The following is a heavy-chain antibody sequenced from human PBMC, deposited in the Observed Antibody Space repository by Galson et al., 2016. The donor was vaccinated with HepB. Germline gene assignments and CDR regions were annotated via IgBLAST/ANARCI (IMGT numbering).Heavy chain of an antibody. CDR3: ARVRGATVSDY. CDR2: INHSGGT. Sequence: SETLSLTCAVYGGSFSGYYWSWIRQPPGKGLEWIGEINHSGGTNYNPSLKSRVTISVDTSKYQFSLTLRSVTAADTAVYYCARVRGATVSDYWGQGTLVTVSS. J-gene: IGHJ4*02. CDR1: GGSFSGYY. V-gene: IGHV4-34*01. D-gene: IGHD4-17*01.